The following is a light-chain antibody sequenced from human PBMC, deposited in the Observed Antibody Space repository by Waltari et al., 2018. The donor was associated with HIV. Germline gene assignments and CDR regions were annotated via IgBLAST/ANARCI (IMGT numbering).Light chain of an antibody. Sequence: DIQMTQSPSSLSASIGDRVTITCRAGQSISNYLNWYQQKPGRAPKLLIYAASSLQSGVPSRFSGSGSGTDFTLTISSLQPEDFATYYCQQSYTTPPFTFGQGTKLEIK. J-gene: IGKJ2*01. CDR2: AAS. CDR1: QSISNY. V-gene: IGKV1-39*01. CDR3: QQSYTTPPFT.